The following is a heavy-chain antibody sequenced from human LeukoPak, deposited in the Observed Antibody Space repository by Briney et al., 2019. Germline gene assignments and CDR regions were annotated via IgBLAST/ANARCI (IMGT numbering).Heavy chain of an antibody. Sequence: GGSLRLSCAASGFTFRNYGMYWVRQAPGKGLEWVAVISYDGSNKYYADFVKGRFTISRDNSKNTLYLQMNSLRAEDTAMYYCAKGPFPDYSGSPSGGYGMDVWGQGTTVTVSS. CDR2: ISYDGSNK. V-gene: IGHV3-30*18. CDR3: AKGPFPDYSGSPSGGYGMDV. CDR1: GFTFRNYG. J-gene: IGHJ6*02. D-gene: IGHD1-26*01.